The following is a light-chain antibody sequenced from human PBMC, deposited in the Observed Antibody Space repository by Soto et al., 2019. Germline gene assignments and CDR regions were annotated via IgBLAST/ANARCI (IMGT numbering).Light chain of an antibody. Sequence: QSVLTQPASVSGSPGQSITTSCTGTSSDVGGYNYVSWYQQHPGKAPKLMIYEVSNRPSGVSNRFSGSKSGNTASLTISGLQAEDEADYYCSAYTSSSPWVFGGGTKLTVL. J-gene: IGLJ3*02. CDR2: EVS. V-gene: IGLV2-14*01. CDR3: SAYTSSSPWV. CDR1: SSDVGGYNY.